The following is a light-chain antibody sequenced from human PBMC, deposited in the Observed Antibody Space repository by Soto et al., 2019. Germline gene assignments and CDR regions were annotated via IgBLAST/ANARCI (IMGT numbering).Light chain of an antibody. V-gene: IGKV3-20*01. CDR3: HQYGSTWYT. J-gene: IGKJ2*01. CDR2: GTS. CDR1: QSLPSSY. Sequence: EILLTQSPGTLSLSPWERATLSCRASQSLPSSYLAWYQQRPGQAPRLLLYGTSNREAGIPDRFSGSGSGTEFTLTIISVEPEDFAAYFWHQYGSTWYTFGQGTKMEIK.